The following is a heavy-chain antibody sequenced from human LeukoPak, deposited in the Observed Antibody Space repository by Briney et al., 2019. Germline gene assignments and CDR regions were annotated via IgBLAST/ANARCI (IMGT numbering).Heavy chain of an antibody. J-gene: IGHJ4*02. D-gene: IGHD6-19*01. V-gene: IGHV4-59*12. CDR2: IYYSGST. CDR1: GGSFSGYY. Sequence: SETLSLTCAVYGGSFSGYYWSWIRQPPGKGLEWIGYIYYSGSTNYNPSLKSRVTISVDTSKNQFSLKLSSVTAADTAVYYCARDHKGGIAVAYFDYWGQGTLVTVSS. CDR3: ARDHKGGIAVAYFDY.